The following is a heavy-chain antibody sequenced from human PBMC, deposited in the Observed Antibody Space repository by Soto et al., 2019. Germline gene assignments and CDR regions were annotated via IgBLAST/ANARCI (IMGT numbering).Heavy chain of an antibody. CDR2: IHPSGIT. D-gene: IGHD1-1*01. J-gene: IGHJ6*02. Sequence: QVQLQQWGAGLLKPSETLSLTCAVYGGSLSDYYWSWIRQSPGKGLEWIGEIHPSGITNYNPSLKRRVTTSADTSKNQFSLKLTSVTAAETAVYYCARGLDEYKLGNVWGHGTTVTVSS. CDR3: ARGLDEYKLGNV. V-gene: IGHV4-34*01. CDR1: GGSLSDYY.